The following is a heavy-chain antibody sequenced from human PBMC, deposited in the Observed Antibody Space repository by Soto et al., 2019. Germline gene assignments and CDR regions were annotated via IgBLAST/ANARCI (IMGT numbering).Heavy chain of an antibody. CDR3: ARGGTPIGD. CDR2: ISAYNGNT. J-gene: IGHJ4*02. V-gene: IGHV1-18*01. Sequence: QVQLVQSGAEVKKPGASVKVSCKASGYTFTNFGISWVRQAPGQGLEWMGWISAYNGNTNYAQKFQGRVTMTTDPSTSTAYMEVRSMRFDDTAVYYCARGGTPIGDWGEGTLVTVSS. D-gene: IGHD3-16*01. CDR1: GYTFTNFG.